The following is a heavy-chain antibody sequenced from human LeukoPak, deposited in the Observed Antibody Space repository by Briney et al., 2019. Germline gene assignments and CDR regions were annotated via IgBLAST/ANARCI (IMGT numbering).Heavy chain of an antibody. J-gene: IGHJ4*02. D-gene: IGHD3-10*01. CDR2: SSSSNSYI. Sequence: GGSLRLSCAASGFTFSTYSMNWVRQAPGKGLEWVSSSSSSNSYIYYADSVKGRFTISRDNAKNSLYLQINSLRAEDTAVYYCARMGRKDRYFDYWGQGTLVTVSS. V-gene: IGHV3-21*01. CDR1: GFTFSTYS. CDR3: ARMGRKDRYFDY.